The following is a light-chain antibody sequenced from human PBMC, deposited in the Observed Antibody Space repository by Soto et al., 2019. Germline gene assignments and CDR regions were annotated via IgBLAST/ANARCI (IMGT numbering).Light chain of an antibody. CDR1: QDISTW. CDR2: ETS. CDR3: QQAFAFPWT. Sequence: DLQMTQFPSSVSASVGDRVTITCRASQDISTWLGWYQQKPGKAPRLLISETSTLQTGVPSRFRSSGSGTEFSLTISSLQPDDFATYFCQQAFAFPWTFGHGTKVEIK. V-gene: IGKV1-12*01. J-gene: IGKJ1*01.